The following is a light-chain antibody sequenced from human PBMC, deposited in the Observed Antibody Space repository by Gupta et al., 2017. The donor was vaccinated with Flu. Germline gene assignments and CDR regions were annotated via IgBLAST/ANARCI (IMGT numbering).Light chain of an antibody. CDR2: WAT. CDR1: QSVLYDSTEKDY. J-gene: IGKJ4*01. Sequence: SMGERATINCKSSQSVLYDSTEKDYLSWYQQKPGQPPKLLINWATTRESGVPDRFTASGSGTDFTLTITSLQAEDVAIYYCQQYDDIPFTFGGGTKVEIK. CDR3: QQYDDIPFT. V-gene: IGKV4-1*01.